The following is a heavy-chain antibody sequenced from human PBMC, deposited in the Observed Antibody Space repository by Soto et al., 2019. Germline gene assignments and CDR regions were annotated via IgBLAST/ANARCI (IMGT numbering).Heavy chain of an antibody. J-gene: IGHJ4*02. CDR3: ARGFIPENY. CDR2: INTFNGNT. V-gene: IGHV1-18*01. D-gene: IGHD2-2*01. CDR1: GYTFSDYG. Sequence: QVHLVQSEGEVKKPGASVKVSCKTSGYTFSDYGVSWVRQAPGQGLEWMGWINTFNGNTQYEQKFQGRVTVSIDTSTRTVFLELTSLKCDAAAVYYCARGFIPENYWGQGTRVTVSS.